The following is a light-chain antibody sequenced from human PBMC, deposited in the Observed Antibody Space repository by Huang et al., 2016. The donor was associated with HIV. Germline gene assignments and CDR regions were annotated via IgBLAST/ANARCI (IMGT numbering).Light chain of an antibody. CDR2: GAS. V-gene: IGKV3-20*01. CDR3: QQFGSSPPYS. J-gene: IGKJ2*03. CDR1: QTVTNNY. Sequence: IVLTQSPDTLSLSPGERATLSCRASQTVTNNYLAWYQQRPGQAPRLLIDGASTRATGIPDRFSGSGSGTDFTLTISRREPKDFVVYYCQQFGSSPPYSFGQGTKLEIK.